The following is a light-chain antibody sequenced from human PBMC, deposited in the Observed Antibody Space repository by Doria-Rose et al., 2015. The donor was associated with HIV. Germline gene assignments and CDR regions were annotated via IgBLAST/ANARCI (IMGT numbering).Light chain of an antibody. J-gene: IGKJ1*01. Sequence: ENVMTQSPGTLAVCPGERATLSCTASQSFRRTYSAWYQQKPGQAPSLLIYDGSTRATGIPDRFSASGSGTDFTLTINRLEPEDFALYYCHQYGTSWTFGQGTKVEI. V-gene: IGKV3-20*01. CDR2: DGS. CDR3: HQYGTSWT. CDR1: QSFRRTY.